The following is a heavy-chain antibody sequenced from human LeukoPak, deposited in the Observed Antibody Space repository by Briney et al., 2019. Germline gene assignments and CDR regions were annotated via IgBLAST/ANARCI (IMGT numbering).Heavy chain of an antibody. Sequence: SVKLSCKASGGTFSTDAINWIRQAHGQGLEWMGGFIPRFGTTFYAQKFQGRVTLVADKPTNAAFMEVSSLTSDDTAVYYCARQHCAGGTCYDDRGFFDFWGQGTLVTVSS. CDR1: GGTFSTDA. D-gene: IGHD2-15*01. V-gene: IGHV1-69*06. CDR3: ARQHCAGGTCYDDRGFFDF. CDR2: FIPRFGTT. J-gene: IGHJ4*02.